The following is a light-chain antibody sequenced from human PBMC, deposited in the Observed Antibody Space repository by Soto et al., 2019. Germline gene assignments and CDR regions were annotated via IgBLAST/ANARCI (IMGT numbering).Light chain of an antibody. J-gene: IGLJ2*01. CDR3: SSYTSSSTVV. V-gene: IGLV2-14*01. CDR1: SSDVGGYSY. CDR2: EVS. Sequence: QSALTQPASVSGSPGQSITISCNGTSSDVGGYSYVSWYQQHPGKAPKLMIYEVSNRPSGVSNRFSGSKSGDTASLTISGLQAEDEADYYCSSYTSSSTVVFGGGTKLTVL.